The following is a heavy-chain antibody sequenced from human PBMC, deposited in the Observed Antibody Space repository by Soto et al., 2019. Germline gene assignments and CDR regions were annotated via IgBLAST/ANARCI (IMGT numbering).Heavy chain of an antibody. V-gene: IGHV4-30-4*01. CDR3: ATLGIAGTTSHSYYGMDV. Sequence: QVQLQESGPGLVKPSQTLSLTCTVSGVSITSGDYNWSWLRQAPGKGLEWIGFVYSSGRTCSNPSLKSRLTMSADTSKNQFSLKVNSVTAADTAVYYCATLGIAGTTSHSYYGMDVWGQGTPVAVSS. J-gene: IGHJ6*02. CDR2: VYSSGRT. D-gene: IGHD1-7*01. CDR1: GVSITSGDYN.